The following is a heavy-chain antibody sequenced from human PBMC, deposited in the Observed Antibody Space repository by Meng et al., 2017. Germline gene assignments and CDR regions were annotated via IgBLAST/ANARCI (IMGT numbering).Heavy chain of an antibody. CDR1: GYTFTGYY. V-gene: IGHV1-2*06. Sequence: ASVKVSCKASGYTFTGYYMHWVRQAPGQGLEWMGRINPNSGGTNYAQKFQGRVTMTRDTSISTAYMELSRLRSDDTAVYYCARGNRPTYYYDSSGYYYVDYWGQGTLVTVSS. J-gene: IGHJ4*02. CDR2: INPNSGGT. D-gene: IGHD3-22*01. CDR3: ARGNRPTYYYDSSGYYYVDY.